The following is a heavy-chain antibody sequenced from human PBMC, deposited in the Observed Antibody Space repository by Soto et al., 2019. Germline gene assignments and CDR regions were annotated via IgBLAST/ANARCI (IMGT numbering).Heavy chain of an antibody. CDR1: GSTFTTYA. J-gene: IGHJ4*02. Sequence: ASVQVSSTASGSTFTTYATHWVGQAAGQRREWMGWINAGNGNTKYSQKFQGRVTITRDTSASTAYMELSSLRSEDTAVYYCAREGHLDYGPGSYNYFDDLCQGTPVTVSS. V-gene: IGHV1-3*01. CDR3: AREGHLDYGPGSYNYFDD. CDR2: INAGNGNT. D-gene: IGHD3-10*01.